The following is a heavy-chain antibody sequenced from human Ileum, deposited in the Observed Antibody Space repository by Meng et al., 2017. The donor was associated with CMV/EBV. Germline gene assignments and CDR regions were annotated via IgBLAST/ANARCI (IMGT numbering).Heavy chain of an antibody. Sequence: QAQVQQWGAGELEPAETMSLVWAGHNTAFSDYDWTWIRQSPGKGLEWIGEINNRGSTNYDPSLKSRVTISIDTSRNQFSLKLTSMTAADTAVYYCARASPQRRFLSYWGQGTLVTVSS. D-gene: IGHD3-3*01. CDR1: NTAFSDYD. V-gene: IGHV4-34*01. CDR2: INNRGST. J-gene: IGHJ4*02. CDR3: ARASPQRRFLSY.